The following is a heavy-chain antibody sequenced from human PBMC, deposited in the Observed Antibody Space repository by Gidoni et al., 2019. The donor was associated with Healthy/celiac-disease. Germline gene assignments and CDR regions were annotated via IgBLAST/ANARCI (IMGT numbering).Heavy chain of an antibody. J-gene: IGHJ5*02. V-gene: IGHV3-64D*06. CDR2: ISSNGGST. D-gene: IGHD3-10*01. CDR1: GFTFSSYA. CDR3: VKLSHSGWFDP. Sequence: EVQLVESGGGLVQPGGSLRLYCSASGFTFSSYAMHWVRQAPGKGLEYVSAISSNGGSTYYADSVKGRFTISRDNSKNTLYLQMSSLRAEDTAVYYCVKLSHSGWFDPWGQGTLVTVSS.